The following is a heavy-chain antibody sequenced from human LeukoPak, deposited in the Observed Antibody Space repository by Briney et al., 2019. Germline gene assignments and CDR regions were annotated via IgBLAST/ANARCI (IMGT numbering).Heavy chain of an antibody. D-gene: IGHD5-24*01. J-gene: IGHJ4*02. CDR2: IYYSGST. CDR3: ARGARAGYNLEPFDY. CDR1: AGSMSSNY. V-gene: IGHV4-59*08. Sequence: SETLSLTCTVSAGSMSSNYWSWIRQPQGKGLEWIEYIYYSGSTKYNPSLKSRVTISVDTSNNQFSLKLSSVTAADTAVYYCARGARAGYNLEPFDYWGQGTLVTVSS.